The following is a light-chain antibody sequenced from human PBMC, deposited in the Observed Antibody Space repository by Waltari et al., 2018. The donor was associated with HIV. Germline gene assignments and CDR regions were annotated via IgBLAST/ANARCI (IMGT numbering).Light chain of an antibody. V-gene: IGLV2-23*02. J-gene: IGLJ1*01. CDR1: SSNVGSDDL. CDR3: FSCPRSGIRYV. CDR2: EVT. Sequence: QSALAQLASVSGSPGQSITISCAGTSSNVGSDDLVSWYQPPPGDAPKLIIDEVTTRPSGCSIRVSGSNSGNTASPTSSGLQADCEADYYCFSCPRSGIRYVFGTGTNVTFL.